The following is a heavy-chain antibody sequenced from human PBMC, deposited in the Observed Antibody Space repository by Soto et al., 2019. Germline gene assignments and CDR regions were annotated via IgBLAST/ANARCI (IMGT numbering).Heavy chain of an antibody. CDR3: AGEMERVVYY. Sequence: QLQLQESGPGLVKPSETLSLTCTVSGGSISSSSYYWGWIRQPPGKGLEWIGRIYYSGSTYYNPSLKSRVTVSVDTSKNQFFLKLSSVTAADTAVYYCAGEMERVVYYWGQGTLVTVSS. V-gene: IGHV4-39*02. CDR1: GGSISSSSYY. D-gene: IGHD1-26*01. J-gene: IGHJ4*02. CDR2: IYYSGST.